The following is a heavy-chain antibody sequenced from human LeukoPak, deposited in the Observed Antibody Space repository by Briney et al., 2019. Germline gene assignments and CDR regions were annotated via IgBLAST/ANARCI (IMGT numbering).Heavy chain of an antibody. J-gene: IGHJ4*02. CDR2: INTAGSGT. Sequence: GGSLRLSCAVSGFSFSSYYMHWDRQPPGEGLVWVSRINTAGSGTTYADSVKGRFTISRDNAKNTLYLQMDSLRAEDTAVYYCVRLGGDSEIDYWGQGTLVTVSS. V-gene: IGHV3-74*01. CDR3: VRLGGDSEIDY. CDR1: GFSFSSYY. D-gene: IGHD5-12*01.